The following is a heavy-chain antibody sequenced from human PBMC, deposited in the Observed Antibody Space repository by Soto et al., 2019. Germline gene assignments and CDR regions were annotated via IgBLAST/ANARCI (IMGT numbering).Heavy chain of an antibody. Sequence: DVHLVESGGSLVQPGGSLRLSCAASGFTFSNYWMTWVRQAPGKGLEWVANIKGDASETLYVDSVKGRFTISRDNAKDSLYLQRNTRRGEDTAVYYWPRDRGGGWHVQDYGGLDVGAKGPRSSSP. CDR2: IKGDASET. V-gene: IGHV3-7*03. CDR1: GFTFSNYW. J-gene: IGHJ6*02. CDR3: PRDRGGGWHVQDYGGLDV. D-gene: IGHD4-17*01.